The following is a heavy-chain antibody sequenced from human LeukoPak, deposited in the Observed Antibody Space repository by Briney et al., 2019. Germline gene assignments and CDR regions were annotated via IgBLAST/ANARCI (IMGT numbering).Heavy chain of an antibody. CDR3: ARHVGISF. Sequence: RGSLRLSCTASGFTFSGAWMTWVRQAPGKGLEWVANIREDGTEKNYVDSVKGRFTISRDNAKNSLFLQMSNLRDDDTAIYYCARHVGISFWGQGTLVTVSS. J-gene: IGHJ4*02. CDR1: GFTFSGAW. CDR2: IREDGTEK. D-gene: IGHD7-27*01. V-gene: IGHV3-7*01.